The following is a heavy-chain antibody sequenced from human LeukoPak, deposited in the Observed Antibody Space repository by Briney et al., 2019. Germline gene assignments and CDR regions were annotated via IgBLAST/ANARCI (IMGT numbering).Heavy chain of an antibody. D-gene: IGHD3-22*01. Sequence: SETLSLTCAVYGGSFSGYYWRWISQPRGEGLEWIGQIIHSGSTNYNPSLKSRVTISVVTSKSQFSLKLSSVTAADTAVYYCARGMRRSYYYDSSGYSPFDYWGQGTLVTVSS. CDR1: GGSFSGYY. CDR2: IIHSGST. V-gene: IGHV4-34*01. J-gene: IGHJ4*02. CDR3: ARGMRRSYYYDSSGYSPFDY.